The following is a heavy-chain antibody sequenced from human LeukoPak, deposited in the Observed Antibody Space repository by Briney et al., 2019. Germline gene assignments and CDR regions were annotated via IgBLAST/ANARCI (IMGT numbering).Heavy chain of an antibody. J-gene: IGHJ4*02. CDR1: GIIFSNYW. CDR2: INRDGSST. Sequence: GGSLRLSCAASGIIFSNYWMHWVRQAPGKGLVWVSRINRDGSSTSYADSVKGRFTISRDNAKNSLYLQMNSLRAEDTAVYYCARDRRVQLWSPAGFDYWGQGTLVTVSS. V-gene: IGHV3-74*01. CDR3: ARDRRVQLWSPAGFDY. D-gene: IGHD5-18*01.